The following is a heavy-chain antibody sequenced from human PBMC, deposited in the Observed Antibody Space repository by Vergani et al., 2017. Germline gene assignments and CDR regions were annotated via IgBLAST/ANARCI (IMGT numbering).Heavy chain of an antibody. J-gene: IGHJ3*02. Sequence: QVQLQESGPGLVKPSETLSLTCTVSGGSISSYYWSWIRQPPGKGLEWIGYIYYSWSTNYNPSLKSRVTISVDTAKNQFSLKLSSVPAADTAVYYCARHLSSTSLAATVGATAAFDIWGQGTMVTVSS. V-gene: IGHV4-59*08. D-gene: IGHD2-2*01. CDR1: GGSISSYY. CDR3: ARHLSSTSLAATVGATAAFDI. CDR2: IYYSWST.